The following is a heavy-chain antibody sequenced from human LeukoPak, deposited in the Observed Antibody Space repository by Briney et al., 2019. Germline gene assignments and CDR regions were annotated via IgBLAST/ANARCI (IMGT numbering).Heavy chain of an antibody. V-gene: IGHV3-74*01. J-gene: IGHJ6*02. CDR2: INTDGSVT. CDR1: GFIVNTYW. CDR3: ARGEYDCSSTSCYVYYYYGMDV. D-gene: IGHD2-2*01. Sequence: GGSLRLSCAASGFIVNTYWMYWVRQAPGKGLVWVSRINTDGSVTNYADSVKGRFTIPRDNAKNTLYLQMNSLRAEDTAVYYCARGEYDCSSTSCYVYYYYGMDVWGQGTTVTVSS.